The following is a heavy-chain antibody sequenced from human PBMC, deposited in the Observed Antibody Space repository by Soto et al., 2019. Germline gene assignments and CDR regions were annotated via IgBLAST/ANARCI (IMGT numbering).Heavy chain of an antibody. Sequence: KPSETLSLTCTVSGGSISSYYWSWIRQPPGKGLEWIGYIYYSGSTNYKPSLKSRVTISVDTSKNQFSLKLSSVTAADTAVYYCARQQSIFGVVTSSAPIDVWGQGTTVTVSS. CDR3: ARQQSIFGVVTSSAPIDV. J-gene: IGHJ6*02. V-gene: IGHV4-59*01. CDR1: GGSISSYY. D-gene: IGHD3-3*01. CDR2: IYYSGST.